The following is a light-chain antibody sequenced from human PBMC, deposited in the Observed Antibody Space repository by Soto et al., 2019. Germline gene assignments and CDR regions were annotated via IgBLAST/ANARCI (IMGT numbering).Light chain of an antibody. CDR2: WAS. J-gene: IGKJ2*01. V-gene: IGKV4-1*01. Sequence: DIVMTQSPDSLAVSLGERATINCKSSQSVLSSSNNKKYLAWYQQKPGQPPKLSIYWASTRESGVPDRFGGSGSGPDFAFAISSLMAGGRAVDDFQQYYSVYTFSQGTKREIK. CDR1: QSVLSSSNNKKY. CDR3: QQYYSVYT.